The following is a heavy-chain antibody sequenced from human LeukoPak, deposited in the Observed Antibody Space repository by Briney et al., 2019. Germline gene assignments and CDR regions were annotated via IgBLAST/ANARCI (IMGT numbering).Heavy chain of an antibody. V-gene: IGHV1-2*06. CDR3: ARAKWGCGGDCYSMVDY. CDR1: GYTFTGYY. CDR2: INPNSGGT. J-gene: IGHJ4*02. D-gene: IGHD2-21*02. Sequence: GASVKVSCKASGYTFTGYYMHWVRQAPGQGLEWMGRINPNSGGTNYAQKFQGRVTMIRDTSISTAYMELSRLRSDDTAVYYCARAKWGCGGDCYSMVDYWGQGTLVTVSS.